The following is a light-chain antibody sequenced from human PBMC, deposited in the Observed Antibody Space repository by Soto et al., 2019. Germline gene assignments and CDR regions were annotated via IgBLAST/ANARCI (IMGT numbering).Light chain of an antibody. CDR1: SADVGTYKL. CDR3: CSYAGTSTFVV. CDR2: EGT. V-gene: IGLV2-23*03. Sequence: QSALTQAASVSGSPGQSITISCTGTSADVGTYKLVSWYQHHPGKVPRLMIYEGTKRPSGVSDRFSGSKSGNTASLTISGLQTEDEADYYCCSYAGTSTFVVFGGGTKVTVL. J-gene: IGLJ2*01.